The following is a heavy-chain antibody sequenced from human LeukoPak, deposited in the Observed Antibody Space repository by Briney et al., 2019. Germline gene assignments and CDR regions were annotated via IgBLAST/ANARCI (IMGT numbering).Heavy chain of an antibody. V-gene: IGHV3-30*04. CDR2: IGSDGTKK. D-gene: IGHD5/OR15-5a*01. CDR1: GFIFSDHP. J-gene: IGHJ4*02. CDR3: ARQMTSTRLFDS. Sequence: GRSLRLSCVASGFIFSDHPFHWVRQSPDKGLEWVALIGSDGTKKYYADPVQGRFTVSRENSKNTLFLQMNTLRADDTAVYFCARQMTSTRLFDSWGQGTLVTVSS.